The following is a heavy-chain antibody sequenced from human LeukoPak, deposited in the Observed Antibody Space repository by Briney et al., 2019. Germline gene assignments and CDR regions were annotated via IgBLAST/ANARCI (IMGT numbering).Heavy chain of an antibody. Sequence: GSLRLSCAASGFTFSSYWMSWVRQAPGEGLEWVANIKQDGSEKYYVDSVKGRFTISRDNAKNSLYLQMNSLRAEDTAVYYCARVGLRFDAFDIWGQGTMVTVSS. CDR2: IKQDGSEK. J-gene: IGHJ3*02. CDR1: GFTFSSYW. V-gene: IGHV3-7*01. CDR3: ARVGLRFDAFDI. D-gene: IGHD4-17*01.